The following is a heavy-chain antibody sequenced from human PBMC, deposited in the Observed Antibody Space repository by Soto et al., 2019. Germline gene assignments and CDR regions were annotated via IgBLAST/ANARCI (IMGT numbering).Heavy chain of an antibody. J-gene: IGHJ4*02. D-gene: IGHD4-17*01. Sequence: QLQLRESGPELVKPSETLSLTCTVSGGSVSSSSYYWGWIRQPPGKGLEWIGSIYYSGSTYYNPSLKSRVTVSGDTSKSQFSLRLSSVTAADTAVYYCARHVDYGDYHTDYWGQGTLVTVSS. CDR1: GGSVSSSSYY. V-gene: IGHV4-39*01. CDR3: ARHVDYGDYHTDY. CDR2: IYYSGST.